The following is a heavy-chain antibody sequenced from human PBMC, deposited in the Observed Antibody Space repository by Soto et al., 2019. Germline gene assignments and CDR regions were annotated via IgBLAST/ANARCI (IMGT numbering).Heavy chain of an antibody. CDR3: ARHGTNCSGGSCYYYYYMDV. J-gene: IGHJ6*03. CDR1: GGSISSSSYY. V-gene: IGHV4-39*01. Sequence: QLQLQESGPGLVKPSETLSLTCTVSGGSISSSSYYWGWIRQPPGKGLEWIGSIYYSGSTYYNPSLKRRVTISVDTSKNQFSLKLSSVTAADTAVYYCARHGTNCSGGSCYYYYYMDVWGKGTTVTVSS. CDR2: IYYSGST. D-gene: IGHD2-15*01.